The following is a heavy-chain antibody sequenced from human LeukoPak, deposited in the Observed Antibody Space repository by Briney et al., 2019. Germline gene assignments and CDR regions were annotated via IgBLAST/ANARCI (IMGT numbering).Heavy chain of an antibody. CDR3: ARVKEVYYDSSGYNY. V-gene: IGHV3-74*01. J-gene: IGHJ4*02. CDR2: INSDGSST. CDR1: GFTFSSYW. D-gene: IGHD3-22*01. Sequence: GGSLRLSCAASGFTFSSYWMHWVRQAPGKGLVWVSRINSDGSSTSYADSVKGRFTISRDNAENTLYLRMNSLRAEDTAVYYCARVKEVYYDSSGYNYWGQGTLVTVSS.